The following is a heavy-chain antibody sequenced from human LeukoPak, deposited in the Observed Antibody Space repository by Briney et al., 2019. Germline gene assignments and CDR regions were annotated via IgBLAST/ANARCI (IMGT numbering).Heavy chain of an antibody. V-gene: IGHV3-7*01. CDR1: GFTFSSYW. CDR2: IKEDGSEK. CDR3: ARGPLIAAAGTT. Sequence: GGSLRLSCAASGFTFSSYWMSWVRQASGKGLEWVANIKEDGSEKYYVDSVKGRFTISRDNAKNSLYLQMNSLRAEDTAVYYCARGPLIAAAGTTWGQGTLVTVSS. J-gene: IGHJ5*02. D-gene: IGHD6-13*01.